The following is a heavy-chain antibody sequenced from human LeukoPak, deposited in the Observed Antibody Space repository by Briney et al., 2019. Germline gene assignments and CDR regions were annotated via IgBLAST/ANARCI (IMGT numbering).Heavy chain of an antibody. J-gene: IGHJ5*02. V-gene: IGHV4-39*01. CDR2: IYYSGST. Sequence: SETLSLTCTVSGGSISSSSYYWGWIRQPPGKGLEWIGSIYYSGSTYYNPSLKSRVTISVDTSKNQFSLKLSSVTAADTAVYYCARHLSDILTGYYIGGSLFDPWGQGTLVTVSS. CDR1: GGSISSSSYY. D-gene: IGHD3-9*01. CDR3: ARHLSDILTGYYIGGSLFDP.